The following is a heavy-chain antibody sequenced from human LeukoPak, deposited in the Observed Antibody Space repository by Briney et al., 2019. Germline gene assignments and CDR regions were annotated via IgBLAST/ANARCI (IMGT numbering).Heavy chain of an antibody. CDR2: INPKSGGT. J-gene: IGHJ4*02. V-gene: IGHV1-2*02. D-gene: IGHD5-12*01. CDR3: ARVYRGYSGYDLGY. Sequence: ASVKVSCKASGYTFTDYHMHWVRQAPGQGLEWMGWINPKSGGTNYAQKFQGRVTMTRDTSISTAYMELSRLRSDDTAVYYCARVYRGYSGYDLGYWGQGTLVTVSS. CDR1: GYTFTDYH.